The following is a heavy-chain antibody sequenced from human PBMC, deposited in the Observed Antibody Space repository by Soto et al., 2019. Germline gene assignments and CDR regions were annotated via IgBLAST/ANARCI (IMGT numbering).Heavy chain of an antibody. D-gene: IGHD4-17*01. CDR2: INHSGST. CDR3: ARGLRLSGAEATTVTTPSRWFDP. CDR1: GGSFSGYY. Sequence: QVQLQQWGAGLLKPSETLSLTCAVYGGSFSGYYWSWIRQPPGKGLEWIGEINHSGSTNYNPSLKSRVTISVDTSKNQFSLKLSSVTAADTAVYYCARGLRLSGAEATTVTTPSRWFDPWGQGTLVTVSS. V-gene: IGHV4-34*01. J-gene: IGHJ5*02.